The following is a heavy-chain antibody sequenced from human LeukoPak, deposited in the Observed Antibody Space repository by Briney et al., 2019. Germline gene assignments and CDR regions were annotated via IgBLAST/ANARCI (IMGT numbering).Heavy chain of an antibody. D-gene: IGHD4-23*01. CDR3: AKEPSWGGNINNWFDP. Sequence: GGSLRLSCAASGFTFSSYDMSWVRQAPEKGLEWVSAISGSGGSTYYADSVKGRFTISRDNSKNTLYLQMNSLRAEDTALYYCAKEPSWGGNINNWFDPWGQGTLVTVSS. V-gene: IGHV3-23*01. CDR1: GFTFSSYD. J-gene: IGHJ5*02. CDR2: ISGSGGST.